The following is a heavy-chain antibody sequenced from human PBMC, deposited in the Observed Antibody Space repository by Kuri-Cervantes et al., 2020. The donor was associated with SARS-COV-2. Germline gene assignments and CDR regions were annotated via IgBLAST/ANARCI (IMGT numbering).Heavy chain of an antibody. D-gene: IGHD3-3*01. CDR1: GGSISSSSYY. Sequence: GSLRLSCTVSGGSISSSSYYWGWIRQPPGKGLEWIGSIYHSGSTYYNPSLKSRVTISVDTSKNQFSLKLSSVTAADTAVYYCARHSSDFWSGSEPFDYWGQGTLVTVSS. V-gene: IGHV4-39*01. J-gene: IGHJ4*02. CDR2: IYHSGST. CDR3: ARHSSDFWSGSEPFDY.